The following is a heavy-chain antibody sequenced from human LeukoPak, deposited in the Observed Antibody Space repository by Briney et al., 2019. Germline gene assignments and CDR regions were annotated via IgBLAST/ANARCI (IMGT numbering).Heavy chain of an antibody. CDR3: ARDDSGSSGTSWFDP. V-gene: IGHV4-59*01. CDR2: IYYSGST. D-gene: IGHD1-26*01. J-gene: IGHJ5*02. Sequence: SETLSLTCTVFGGSISSYYWSWIRQPPGKGLEWIGYIYYSGSTSYNPSLKSRVTISLDTSKNQFSLKLSSVTAADTAVYFCARDDSGSSGTSWFDPWGQGTLVTVSS. CDR1: GGSISSYY.